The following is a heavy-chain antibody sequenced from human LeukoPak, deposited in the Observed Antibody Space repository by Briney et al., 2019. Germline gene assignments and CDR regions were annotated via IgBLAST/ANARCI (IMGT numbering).Heavy chain of an antibody. CDR1: GGTFSSYA. CDR2: IIPILGIA. J-gene: IGHJ6*03. Sequence: GASVKVSCKASGGTFSSYAISWVRQAPGQGLEWMGRIIPILGIANYAQKFQGRVTITADKSTSTAYMELSSLRSEDTAVYYCARRPNLHYYYYYYMDVWGKGTTVTVSS. CDR3: ARRPNLHYYYYYYMDV. V-gene: IGHV1-69*04.